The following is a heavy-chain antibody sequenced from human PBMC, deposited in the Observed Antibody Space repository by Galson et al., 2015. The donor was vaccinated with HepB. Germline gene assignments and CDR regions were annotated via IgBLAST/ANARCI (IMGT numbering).Heavy chain of an antibody. CDR3: AQIQGVAGYQRLFRPRKVDF. Sequence: PALVKPTQTLTLTCTFSGFSLSTSAMRVSWIRQPPGKALEWLVRIDWDDDKSFSTSLKSRLTISKDTSKNQVVLTMTNMDRVDTVTYYCAQIQGVAGYQRLFRPRKVDFWGQGTPVTVSS. V-gene: IGHV2-70*04. CDR1: GFSLSTSAMR. CDR2: IDWDDDK. J-gene: IGHJ4*02. D-gene: IGHD2-2*01.